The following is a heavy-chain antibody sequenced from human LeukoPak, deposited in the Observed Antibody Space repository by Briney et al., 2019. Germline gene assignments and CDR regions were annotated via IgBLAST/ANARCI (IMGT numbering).Heavy chain of an antibody. J-gene: IGHJ2*01. D-gene: IGHD4-11*01. Sequence: SETLSLTCTVSGGSISSSSYYWGWFRQPPGKGLEWIGSINYGGSTYYNPSLKSRVTISVDTAKNQFSLKLSSVTAADTAVCYCARQYNNYGWYFDLWGRGTLVTVSS. V-gene: IGHV4-39*01. CDR3: ARQYNNYGWYFDL. CDR2: INYGGST. CDR1: GGSISSSSYY.